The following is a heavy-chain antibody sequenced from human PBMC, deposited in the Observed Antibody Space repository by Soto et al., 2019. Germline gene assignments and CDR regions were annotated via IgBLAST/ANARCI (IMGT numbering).Heavy chain of an antibody. CDR1: GDSISSRNW. Sequence: LALTCAVSGDSISSRNWWSWVRQPPGKGLEWIGEISHGGNTNYNPSLQSRVTISVDKSKNQFSLKLSSVTAADTAVYYCARGIQLWPITYYFDYWGQGTLVTVSS. V-gene: IGHV4-4*02. CDR3: ARGIQLWPITYYFDY. D-gene: IGHD5-18*01. J-gene: IGHJ4*02. CDR2: ISHGGNT.